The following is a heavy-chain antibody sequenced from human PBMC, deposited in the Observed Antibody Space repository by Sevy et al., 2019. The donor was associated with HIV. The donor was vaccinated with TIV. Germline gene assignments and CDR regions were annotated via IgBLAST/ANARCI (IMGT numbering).Heavy chain of an antibody. CDR3: ANLGLGNFGVVIIDDY. D-gene: IGHD3-3*01. J-gene: IGHJ4*02. V-gene: IGHV3-23*01. CDR1: GFTFGNYA. CDR2: ITGSADNT. Sequence: GGSLRLSCAASGFTFGNYAMSWVRQAPGTGLKWVSTITGSADNTYYADSVKGRFTISRDNSKNTLFLQMNSLRVEDTAVYYCANLGLGNFGVVIIDDYWGQGTVVTVSS.